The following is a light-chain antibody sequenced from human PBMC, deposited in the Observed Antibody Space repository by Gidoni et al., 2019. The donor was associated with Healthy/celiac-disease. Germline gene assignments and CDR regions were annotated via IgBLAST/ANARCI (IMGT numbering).Light chain of an antibody. J-gene: IGKJ1*01. Sequence: DIQMTQSPSSLSASVGDRVTITCRASQGISNYLAWYQQKPGKVPKLLIYAASTLPSGVPPRFSGSGSGPDFTLTIGSLQPEDVATYYCQKYNSAPWTFGQGTKVEIK. CDR1: QGISNY. CDR2: AAS. V-gene: IGKV1-27*01. CDR3: QKYNSAPWT.